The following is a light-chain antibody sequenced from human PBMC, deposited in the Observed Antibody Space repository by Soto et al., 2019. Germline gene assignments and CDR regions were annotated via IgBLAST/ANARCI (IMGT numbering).Light chain of an antibody. CDR2: GND. CDR3: QTYDRSLTSSV. V-gene: IGLV1-40*01. J-gene: IGLJ2*01. CDR1: DSNIGGGYD. Sequence: QPVLTQPPSVSGAPGQRVTISCTGNDSNIGGGYDVHWYQQFPGTAPKLLIYGNDNRPSGVPDRFSGSKSGTSASLAVTGLQAEDEADYYCQTYDRSLTSSVFGGGTKLTVL.